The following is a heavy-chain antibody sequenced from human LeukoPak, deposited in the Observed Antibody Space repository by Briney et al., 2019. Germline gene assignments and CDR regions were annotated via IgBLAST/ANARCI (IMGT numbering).Heavy chain of an antibody. J-gene: IGHJ3*02. CDR2: ITSTGTTI. CDR1: GFTFSSYQ. V-gene: IGHV3-48*03. D-gene: IGHD6-19*01. Sequence: GGSLRLSCAASGFTFSSYQMTWVRQAPGKGLQWVSYITSTGTTIHYADSVKGRFTVSRDNANNSLFLQMNSLRAEDTAVYYCARIYSSGRGNDALDIWGQGTMVSVSS. CDR3: ARIYSSGRGNDALDI.